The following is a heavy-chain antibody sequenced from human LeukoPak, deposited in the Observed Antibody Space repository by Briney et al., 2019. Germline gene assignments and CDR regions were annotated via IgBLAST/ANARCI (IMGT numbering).Heavy chain of an antibody. J-gene: IGHJ3*02. D-gene: IGHD3-9*01. CDR1: GGSISSYY. CDR2: IYTSGST. CDR3: ARRCDILPGYYYDAFDI. V-gene: IGHV4-4*07. Sequence: PSETLSLTCTVSGGSISSYYWSWIRQPAGKGLEWIGRIYTSGSTNYNPSLKSRVTMSVDTSKNQFSLKLSSVTAADTAVYYCARRCDILPGYYYDAFDIWGQGTMVTVSS.